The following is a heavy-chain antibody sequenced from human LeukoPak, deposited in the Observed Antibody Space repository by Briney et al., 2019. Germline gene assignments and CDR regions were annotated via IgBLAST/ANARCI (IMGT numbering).Heavy chain of an antibody. D-gene: IGHD2-2*01. J-gene: IGHJ3*02. Sequence: GSLRLSCAASGFSFSIYSMNWVRQAPGKGLEWVSSISSSSSSIYYADSLKGRSTISRDNAKDSLFLQMNSLRDEDTAVYFCARGPPCTSTSCYVTGALDIWGQGTMVTVSS. CDR2: ISSSSSSI. CDR3: ARGPPCTSTSCYVTGALDI. CDR1: GFSFSIYS. V-gene: IGHV3-21*01.